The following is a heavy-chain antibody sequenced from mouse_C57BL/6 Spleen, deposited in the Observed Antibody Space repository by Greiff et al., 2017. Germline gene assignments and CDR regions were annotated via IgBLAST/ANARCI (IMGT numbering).Heavy chain of an antibody. CDR3: ARRRTYYSNYDAMDY. CDR1: GYTFTSYW. V-gene: IGHV1-52*01. Sequence: QVQLQQPGAELVRPGSSVKLSCKASGYTFTSYWMHWVKQRPIQGLEWIGNIDPSDSETHYNQKFKDKATLTVDKSSSTAYRQLSSLTSEDSAVYYCARRRTYYSNYDAMDYWGQGTSVTVSS. J-gene: IGHJ4*01. D-gene: IGHD2-5*01. CDR2: IDPSDSET.